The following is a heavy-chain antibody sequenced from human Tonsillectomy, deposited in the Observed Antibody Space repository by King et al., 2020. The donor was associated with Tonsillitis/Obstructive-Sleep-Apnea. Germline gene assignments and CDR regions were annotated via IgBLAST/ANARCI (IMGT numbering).Heavy chain of an antibody. CDR1: GGTFRSYA. V-gene: IGHV1-69*01. D-gene: IGHD3-3*01. J-gene: IGHJ6*03. CDR3: ARVVLWSDYYWHYMDV. Sequence: VQLVESGAEVKKPGSSVKVSCNASGGTFRSYAISWVRQAPGQGLEWMGGIIPIIGTAKYAQKLQGRVTITADEATSTAYMEVSSLRSEDTAVYYCARVVLWSDYYWHYMDVWGKGTTVTVSS. CDR2: IIPIIGTA.